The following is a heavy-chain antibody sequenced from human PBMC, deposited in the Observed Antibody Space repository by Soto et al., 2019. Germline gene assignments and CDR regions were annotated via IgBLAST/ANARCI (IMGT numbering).Heavy chain of an antibody. Sequence: GGSLRLSCSASGFTFSSYAMHWVRQAPGKGLEYVSVISSNGGSTYYADSVKGRFTISRDNSKNTLYLQMSSLRAEDTAVYYCARALTYYYDIDYWGQGTLVTVSS. CDR2: ISSNGGST. CDR1: GFTFSSYA. J-gene: IGHJ4*02. V-gene: IGHV3-64D*06. CDR3: ARALTYYYDIDY. D-gene: IGHD3-22*01.